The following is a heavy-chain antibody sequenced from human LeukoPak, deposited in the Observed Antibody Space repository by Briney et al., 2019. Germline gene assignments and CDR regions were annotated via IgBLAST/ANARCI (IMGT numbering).Heavy chain of an antibody. J-gene: IGHJ5*02. CDR3: ARAGDLIENNWFDP. CDR2: ISAYNGNT. D-gene: IGHD2-21*02. CDR1: GYTFTNYG. Sequence: GASVKVSCKASGYTFTNYGISWVRQAPGQGLEWMGWISAYNGNTNYVQKLQGRVTMTTDTSTSTAYMELRSLRSDDTAVYYCARAGDLIENNWFDPWGQGTLVTVSS. V-gene: IGHV1-18*01.